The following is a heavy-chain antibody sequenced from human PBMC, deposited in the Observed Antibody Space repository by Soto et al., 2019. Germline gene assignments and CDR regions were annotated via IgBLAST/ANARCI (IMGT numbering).Heavy chain of an antibody. D-gene: IGHD6-13*01. J-gene: IGHJ4*02. CDR1: GGSISSYY. Sequence: QVQLQEPGPGLVKPSETLSLTCTVSGGSISSYYWSWIRQPPGKGLEWIGYIYYSGSTNYNPSLKSRVTISVDTSKNQFYLKLSSVTAADTAVYYCARGSSSWTPYYFDYWGQGTLVTVSS. CDR2: IYYSGST. V-gene: IGHV4-59*01. CDR3: ARGSSSWTPYYFDY.